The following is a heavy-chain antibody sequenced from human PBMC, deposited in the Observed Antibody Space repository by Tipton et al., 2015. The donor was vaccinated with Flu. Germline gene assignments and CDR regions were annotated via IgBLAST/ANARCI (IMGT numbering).Heavy chain of an antibody. CDR2: ISSSSSTI. J-gene: IGHJ6*03. CDR1: GFTFSSYS. V-gene: IGHV3-48*01. CDR3: ARAPPADHYYYYMDV. Sequence: SLRLSCAASGFTFSSYSMNWVRQAPGKGLEWVSYISSSSSTIYYADSVKGRFTISRDSAKNSLYLQMNSLRAEDTAVYYCARAPPADHYYYYMDVWGKGTTVTVSS.